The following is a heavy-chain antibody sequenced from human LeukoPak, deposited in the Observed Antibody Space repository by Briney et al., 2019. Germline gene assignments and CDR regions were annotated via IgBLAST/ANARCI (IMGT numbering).Heavy chain of an antibody. CDR3: AKDGSGISPHHAFDV. V-gene: IGHV3-30*02. CDR1: GFPFSNYD. J-gene: IGHJ3*01. Sequence: PGGSLRLSCAASGFPFSNYDIHWVRQAPGKGLEWVAFIRNDGSDKYYGDSVKGRFTISRDNSKNTLYLQMDSLRAEDTAVYYCAKDGSGISPHHAFDVWGQGTMVTVSS. CDR2: IRNDGSDK. D-gene: IGHD6-13*01.